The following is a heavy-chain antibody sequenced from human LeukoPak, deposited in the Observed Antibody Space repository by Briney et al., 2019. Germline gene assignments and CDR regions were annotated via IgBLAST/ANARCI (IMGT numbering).Heavy chain of an antibody. CDR1: GGSISTYY. Sequence: PSETLSLTCTVSGGSISTYYWNWIRQPPGKGLEWIGYIYHSGSTNYNPSLKSRVTISVDTSKNQFSLKLSSVTAADTAVYYCARVGSGWHQIDYWGQGTLVTVSS. V-gene: IGHV4-59*12. CDR3: ARVGSGWHQIDY. J-gene: IGHJ4*02. D-gene: IGHD6-19*01. CDR2: IYHSGST.